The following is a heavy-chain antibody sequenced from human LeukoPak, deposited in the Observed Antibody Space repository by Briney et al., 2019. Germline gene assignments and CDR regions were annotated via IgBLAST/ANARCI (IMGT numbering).Heavy chain of an antibody. CDR1: GFTFSSNA. V-gene: IGHV3-30-3*01. CDR3: ARGRCSSTSCLFDS. J-gene: IGHJ4*02. CDR2: ISYDGINE. D-gene: IGHD2-2*01. Sequence: GGSLRLSCAASGFTFSSNAMHWVRQAPGKGLEWVTVISYDGINEYYADSVKGRFTISRDNSKNTLFLQISSLRAEDTAVYYCARGRCSSTSCLFDSWGQGTLATVSS.